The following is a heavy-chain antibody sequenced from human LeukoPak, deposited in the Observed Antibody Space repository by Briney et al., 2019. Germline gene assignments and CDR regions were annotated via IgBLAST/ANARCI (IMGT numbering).Heavy chain of an antibody. Sequence: SVKVSCKASGGTFSGYAINWVRQAPGQGLEWMGRIIPILGIANYAQKFQGRVTITADKSTSTAYMELSSLRSEDTAVYYCATYCSSTSCYIWGYYFDYWGQGTLVTVSS. CDR2: IIPILGIA. V-gene: IGHV1-69*04. J-gene: IGHJ4*02. CDR1: GGTFSGYA. D-gene: IGHD2-2*01. CDR3: ATYCSSTSCYIWGYYFDY.